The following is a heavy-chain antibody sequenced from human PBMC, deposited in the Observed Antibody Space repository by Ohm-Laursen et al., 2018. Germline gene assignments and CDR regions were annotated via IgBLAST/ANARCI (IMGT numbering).Heavy chain of an antibody. D-gene: IGHD3-10*01. CDR2: IWYDGSNK. CDR1: GFAFSSAW. Sequence: SLRLSCSASGFAFSSAWMHWVRQAPGRGLGWVAVIWYDGSNKYYADSVKGRFTISRDNSKNTLYLQMNSLRAEDTAVYYCARDRRYYYGSGSFDYWGQGTLVTVSS. J-gene: IGHJ4*02. V-gene: IGHV3-33*08. CDR3: ARDRRYYYGSGSFDY.